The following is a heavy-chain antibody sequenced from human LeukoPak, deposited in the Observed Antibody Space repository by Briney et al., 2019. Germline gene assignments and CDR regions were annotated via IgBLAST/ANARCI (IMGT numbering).Heavy chain of an antibody. Sequence: GGSLRLSCAASGFTFSSYAMSWVRQAPGKGLEWVSAISGSGGSTYYADSVKGRFTISRDNSKNTLYLQMNSLRAEDTAVYYCAKRGNSWIQLWIALYYYMDVWGKGTTVTVSS. V-gene: IGHV3-23*01. D-gene: IGHD5-18*01. CDR1: GFTFSSYA. CDR3: AKRGNSWIQLWIALYYYMDV. J-gene: IGHJ6*03. CDR2: ISGSGGST.